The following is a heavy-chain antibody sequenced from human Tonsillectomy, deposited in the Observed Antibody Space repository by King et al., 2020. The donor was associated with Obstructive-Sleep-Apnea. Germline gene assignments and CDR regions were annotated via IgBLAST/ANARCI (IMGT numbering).Heavy chain of an antibody. CDR2: ISSDGNNQ. J-gene: IGHJ4*02. CDR3: AGDLHGREDY. Sequence: QLVQSGGGVVQPGRSLRLSCAASGFTFTSYALHWVRQAPGKGLEWVAVISSDGNNQYYADSVKGRFTISRDNSKNTLYLQMNSLKTEDTAVYYCAGDLHGREDYWGQGTLVTVSS. D-gene: IGHD4-17*01. CDR1: GFTFTSYA. V-gene: IGHV3-30-3*01.